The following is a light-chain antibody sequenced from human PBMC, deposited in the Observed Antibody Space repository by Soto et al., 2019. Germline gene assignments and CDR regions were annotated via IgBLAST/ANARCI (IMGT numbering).Light chain of an antibody. Sequence: SLSPGERATLSCKTSQSVSSNLAWYQQKPGQAPRLLIYDASNRATGIPARFSGSGSGTDFTLTISSLEPEDFAVYYCHQRSNWPRTFGQGTKVDIK. J-gene: IGKJ2*01. V-gene: IGKV3-11*01. CDR2: DAS. CDR3: HQRSNWPRT. CDR1: QSVSSN.